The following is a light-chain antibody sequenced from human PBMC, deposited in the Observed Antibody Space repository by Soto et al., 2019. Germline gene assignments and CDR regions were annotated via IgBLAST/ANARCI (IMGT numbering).Light chain of an antibody. Sequence: QSVLTQPPSVSGAPGQTVTISCTGSSSNIGAGFDVHWYQQVPGTAPNLVLYSNTARPSGVPDRFSGSRSGSSGSLAITGLQPEDESDYYCPSYVSGVTGSVFGTGTKLTVL. CDR3: PSYVSGVTGSV. J-gene: IGLJ1*01. V-gene: IGLV1-40*01. CDR1: SSNIGAGFD. CDR2: SNT.